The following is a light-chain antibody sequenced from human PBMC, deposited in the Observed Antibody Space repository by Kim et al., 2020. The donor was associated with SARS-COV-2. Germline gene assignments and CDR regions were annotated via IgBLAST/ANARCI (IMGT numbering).Light chain of an antibody. CDR2: DAS. CDR3: QQRTNWPPYT. CDR1: QTVSSH. V-gene: IGKV3-11*01. Sequence: ETVLTQSPATLSMSPGERATLSCRASQTVSSHLAWYQQKPGQTPRLLIFDASNRATGIPARFSGSGSGTDFTLTISSLEPEDFAVYYCQQRTNWPPYTFGQGTKLEI. J-gene: IGKJ2*01.